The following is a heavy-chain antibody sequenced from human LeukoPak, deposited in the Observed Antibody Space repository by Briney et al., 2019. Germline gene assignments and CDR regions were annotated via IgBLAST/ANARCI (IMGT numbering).Heavy chain of an antibody. CDR1: GYTFTSYD. CDR3: ARIDTAMEYYFDY. CDR2: INPNSGGT. V-gene: IGHV1-2*02. J-gene: IGHJ4*02. Sequence: ASVKVSCKASGYTFTSYDINWVRQAPGQGLEWMGWINPNSGGTNYAQKFQGRVTMTRDTSISTAYMELSRLRSDDTAVYYCARIDTAMEYYFDYWGQGTLVTVSS. D-gene: IGHD5-18*01.